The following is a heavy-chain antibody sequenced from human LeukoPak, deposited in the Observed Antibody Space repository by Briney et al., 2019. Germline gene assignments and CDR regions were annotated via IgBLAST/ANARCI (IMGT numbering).Heavy chain of an antibody. V-gene: IGHV1-18*01. CDR3: ARMELPYYFDY. CDR2: IGAYNGNT. CDR1: GYTFTSYG. Sequence: ASVKVSCKASGYTFTSYGISWVRQAPGQGLEWMGWIGAYNGNTNYAQKLQGRVTMTTDTSTSTAYLELRRLRSDDTAVYYCARMELPYYFDYWGQGTLVTVSS. D-gene: IGHD1-26*01. J-gene: IGHJ4*02.